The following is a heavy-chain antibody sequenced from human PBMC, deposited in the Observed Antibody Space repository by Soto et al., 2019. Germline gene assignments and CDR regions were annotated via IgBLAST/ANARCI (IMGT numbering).Heavy chain of an antibody. CDR1: GYSISTGYY. J-gene: IGHJ4*02. CDR2: FYHSVTA. Sequence: SETLSLTCTVSGYSISTGYYWAWIRQPPGKGLEWIGSFYHSVTAYYNPSLKSRVTISVDTSKNQFSLRLTSVTAADTAMYFCARDGGSYSGIDYWGQGTLVTVSS. D-gene: IGHD1-26*01. CDR3: ARDGGSYSGIDY. V-gene: IGHV4-38-2*02.